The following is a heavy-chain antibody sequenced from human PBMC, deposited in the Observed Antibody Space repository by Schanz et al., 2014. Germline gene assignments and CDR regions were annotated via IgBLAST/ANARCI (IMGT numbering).Heavy chain of an antibody. CDR2: IMPLRGIG. J-gene: IGHJ6*02. Sequence: QVQLVQSGPEVKKPGSSVKVSCQAFGDTFSKYNIMWVRQVPGQGLEWLGRIMPLRGIGNNAWKFQDRLTITADKSMTITYMELSSIGTEDTAVYYCTRLRRADPTGFDVWGPGTAVAVSS. D-gene: IGHD6-19*01. CDR3: TRLRRADPTGFDV. V-gene: IGHV1-69*02. CDR1: GDTFSKYN.